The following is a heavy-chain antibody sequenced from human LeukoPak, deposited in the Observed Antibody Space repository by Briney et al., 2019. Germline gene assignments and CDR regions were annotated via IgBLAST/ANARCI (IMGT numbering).Heavy chain of an antibody. CDR2: FYHSGST. Sequence: SETLSLTCTVSGGSINNFYWGWIRQPPGKGLEWIASFYHSGSTNYSPSLGRRVTISLDTPKNRFSLNLSSVTAADTAVYYCARLSSGNCFDSWGQGTLVTVSS. V-gene: IGHV4-59*08. D-gene: IGHD6-19*01. CDR1: GGSINNFY. CDR3: ARLSSGNCFDS. J-gene: IGHJ5*01.